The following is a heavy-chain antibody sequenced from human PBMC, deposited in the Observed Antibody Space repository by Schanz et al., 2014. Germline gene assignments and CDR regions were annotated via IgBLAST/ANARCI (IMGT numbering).Heavy chain of an antibody. Sequence: QVQLVESGGGLVKPGGSLRLSCAASGFTFSDYYMSWIRQAPGKGLEWVSYISGTTTHTNYADSVKGRFTISRDNAKNSLYLQMNSLRAEDTAVYYCAREQIMAAAGLVDYWGHGTLVTVSS. J-gene: IGHJ4*01. D-gene: IGHD6-13*01. CDR1: GFTFSDYY. V-gene: IGHV3-11*05. CDR2: ISGTTTHT. CDR3: AREQIMAAAGLVDY.